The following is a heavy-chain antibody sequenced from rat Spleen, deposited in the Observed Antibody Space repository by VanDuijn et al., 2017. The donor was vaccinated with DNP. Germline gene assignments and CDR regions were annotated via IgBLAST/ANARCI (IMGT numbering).Heavy chain of an antibody. CDR2: IFYDGDTT. Sequence: EVQLVESGGGLAQPGRSLKLSCAASGFAFSNYDMAWVRRAPTKGLEWVATIFYDGDTTYYRDSVKGRFTISRDNAKSTLYLQMDSLRSEDTATYFCATLMSTTDFHYLDYWGQGVLVTVSS. J-gene: IGHJ2*01. V-gene: IGHV5S10*01. CDR1: GFAFSNYD. CDR3: ATLMSTTDFHYLDY. D-gene: IGHD1-6*01.